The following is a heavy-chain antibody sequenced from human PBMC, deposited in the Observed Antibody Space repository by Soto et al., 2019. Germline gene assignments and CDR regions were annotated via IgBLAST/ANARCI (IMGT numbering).Heavy chain of an antibody. Sequence: PSETLSLTCTVSGGSISSGDYYCSWIRQPPWKGLEWIGYIYYSVSTYYNPSLKSRVTISVDTSKNQFSLKLSSVTAADTAVYYCAIPPVVTNYYYYGMDVWGQGTPVTVSS. D-gene: IGHD3-22*01. CDR1: GGSISSGDYY. CDR2: IYYSVST. J-gene: IGHJ6*02. CDR3: AIPPVVTNYYYYGMDV. V-gene: IGHV4-30-4*01.